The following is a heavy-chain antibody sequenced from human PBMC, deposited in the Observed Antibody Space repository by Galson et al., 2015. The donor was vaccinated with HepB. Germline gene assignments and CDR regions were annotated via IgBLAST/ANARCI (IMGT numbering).Heavy chain of an antibody. CDR3: ARDTPPYGSGSLPVTW. J-gene: IGHJ4*02. CDR2: IWYDGSNK. D-gene: IGHD3-10*01. CDR1: GFTFSSYG. Sequence: SLRLSCAASGFTFSSYGMHWVRQAPGKGLEWVAVIWYDGSNKYYADSVKGRFTISRDNSKNTLYLQMNSLRAEDTAVYYCARDTPPYGSGSLPVTWWGQGTLVTVSS. V-gene: IGHV3-33*01.